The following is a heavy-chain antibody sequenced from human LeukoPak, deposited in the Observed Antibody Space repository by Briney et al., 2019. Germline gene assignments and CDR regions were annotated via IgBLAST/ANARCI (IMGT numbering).Heavy chain of an antibody. J-gene: IGHJ4*02. Sequence: PGGSLRLSCAASGFTFSIYSMNWVRQAPGKGLEWVSYISSSSSTIYYADSVKGRFTISRDNAKNSLYLQMNSLRAGDTAVYYCAREPTPFYSGYADPFDYGGQGTLVTVSS. CDR2: ISSSSSTI. V-gene: IGHV3-48*01. CDR3: AREPTPFYSGYADPFDY. D-gene: IGHD5-12*01. CDR1: GFTFSIYS.